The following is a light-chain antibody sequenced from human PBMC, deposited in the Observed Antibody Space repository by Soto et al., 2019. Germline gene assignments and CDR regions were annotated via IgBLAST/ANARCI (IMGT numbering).Light chain of an antibody. Sequence: DIQMTQSPSSLSASVGDRVTITCRASQSISSYLNWYQQKPGKAPKLLIYAASSLQSGVPSRFSGSVSGTDFTLTISSLQPEDFATYSCQQSYSTPWTFGQGTKVEIK. CDR1: QSISSY. V-gene: IGKV1-39*01. J-gene: IGKJ1*01. CDR2: AAS. CDR3: QQSYSTPWT.